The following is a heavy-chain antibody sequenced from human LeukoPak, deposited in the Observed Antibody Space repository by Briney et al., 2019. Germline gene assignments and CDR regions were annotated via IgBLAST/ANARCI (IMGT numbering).Heavy chain of an antibody. D-gene: IGHD6-19*01. CDR3: ARIVIAVAGTRDVVDY. V-gene: IGHV4-34*01. J-gene: IGHJ4*02. CDR2: INHSGST. CDR1: GGSFSGYY. Sequence: SETLSLTCAVYGGSFSGYYWSWVRQPPGKGLEWIGEINHSGSTNYNPSLKSRVTISVDTSKNQFSLKLSSVTAADTAVYYCARIVIAVAGTRDVVDYWGQGTLVTVSS.